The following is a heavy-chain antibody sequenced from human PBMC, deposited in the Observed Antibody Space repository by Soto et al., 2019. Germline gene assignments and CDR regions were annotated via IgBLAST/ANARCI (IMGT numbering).Heavy chain of an antibody. CDR3: ARSQGGSSSLDIYYYYYYGMDV. J-gene: IGHJ6*02. V-gene: IGHV1-69*01. CDR1: GGTFSTYA. Sequence: QVQLVQSGAEVKKPGSSVKVSCKAPGGTFSTYAISWVRQAPGQGLEWMGGVIPIFGTPKYAQKFQGRVTITADESTSTGYMGLRSLRSEDTAVYYRARSQGGSSSLDIYYYYYYGMDVWGQGTTVTVSS. CDR2: VIPIFGTP. D-gene: IGHD2-15*01.